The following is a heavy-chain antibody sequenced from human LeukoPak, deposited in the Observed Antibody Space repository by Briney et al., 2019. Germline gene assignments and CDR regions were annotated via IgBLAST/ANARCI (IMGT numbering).Heavy chain of an antibody. CDR2: ISGSGGST. CDR1: GFTFSSYA. J-gene: IGHJ5*02. CDR3: AKDAVGYFDWLLFTYWFDP. D-gene: IGHD3-9*01. Sequence: GGSLRLSCAASGFTFSSYAMSWVRQAPGKGLEWVSAISGSGGSTYYADSVKGRLTISRDNSKNTLYLQMNSLRAEDTAVYYCAKDAVGYFDWLLFTYWFDPWGQGTLVTVSS. V-gene: IGHV3-23*01.